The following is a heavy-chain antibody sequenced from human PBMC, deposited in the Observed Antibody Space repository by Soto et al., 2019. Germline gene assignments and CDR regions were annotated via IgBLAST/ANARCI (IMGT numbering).Heavy chain of an antibody. CDR2: IYYSGST. CDR1: GGSISSYY. Sequence: SETLSLTCTVSGGSISSYYWSWIRQPPGKGLEWIGYIYYSGSTNSNPSLKSRVTISVDTPKNQYSLKLRSVAAADTAVYYCARRGIQLSYPSLFEDVWGQGTTVTVSS. J-gene: IGHJ6*02. D-gene: IGHD5-18*01. CDR3: ARRGIQLSYPSLFEDV. V-gene: IGHV4-59*01.